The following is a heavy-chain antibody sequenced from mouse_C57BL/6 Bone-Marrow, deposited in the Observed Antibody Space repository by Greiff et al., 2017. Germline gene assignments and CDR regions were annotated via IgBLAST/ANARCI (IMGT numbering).Heavy chain of an antibody. J-gene: IGHJ1*03. CDR3: ARHSKPSYGYFDV. Sequence: EVQGVESGGGLVQPGGSLKLSCAASGFTFSDYYMYWVRQTPEKRLEWVAYISNGGGSTYYPDTVKGRFTISRDNAKNTLYLQMSRLKSEDTAMYYCARHSKPSYGYFDVWGTGTTVTVPS. CDR1: GFTFSDYY. D-gene: IGHD2-5*01. V-gene: IGHV5-12*01. CDR2: ISNGGGST.